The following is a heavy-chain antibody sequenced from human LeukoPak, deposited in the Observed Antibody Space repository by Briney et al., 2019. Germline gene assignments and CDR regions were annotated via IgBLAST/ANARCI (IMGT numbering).Heavy chain of an antibody. D-gene: IGHD2-8*02. CDR1: GFTFSSYS. CDR3: VRAPATNEWRCMDY. CDR2: IKQDGSEK. J-gene: IGHJ4*01. Sequence: GGSLRLSCAASGFTFSSYSMNWVRQAPGKGLEWVANIKQDGSEKRYVDPVEGRFTISRDNAKNSLYLQMSSLRAEDTGVYYCVRAPATNEWRCMDYWGHGTLVTVSS. V-gene: IGHV3-7*01.